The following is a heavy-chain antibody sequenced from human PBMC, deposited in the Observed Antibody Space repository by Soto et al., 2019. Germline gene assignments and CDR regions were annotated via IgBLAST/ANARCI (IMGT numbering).Heavy chain of an antibody. CDR3: ARGIVVVTAARYNYYGMDV. Sequence: ASVKVSCKASGGTFSSYAISWVRQAPGQGLEWMGGIIPMFGTANYAQKFQGRVTITADKSTSTAYMELSSLRSEDTAVYCCARGIVVVTAARYNYYGMDVWGQGTTVTVSS. CDR1: GGTFSSYA. J-gene: IGHJ6*02. D-gene: IGHD2-21*02. V-gene: IGHV1-69*06. CDR2: IIPMFGTA.